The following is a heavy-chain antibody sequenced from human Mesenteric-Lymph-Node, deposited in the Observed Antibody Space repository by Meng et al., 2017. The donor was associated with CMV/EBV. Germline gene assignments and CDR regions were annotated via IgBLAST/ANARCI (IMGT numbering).Heavy chain of an antibody. J-gene: IGHJ5*02. CDR2: IYHSGST. D-gene: IGHD2-15*01. CDR3: ARDPGRGYCSGGSCFSGWFDP. V-gene: IGHV4-59*01. CDR1: GGSFSGYY. Sequence: GSLRLSCAVYGGSFSGYYWSWIRQPPGKGLEWIGYIYHSGSTNYNPSLKSRVTISGDTSKNQFSLKLSSVTAADTAVYYCARDPGRGYCSGGSCFSGWFDPWGQGTLVTVSS.